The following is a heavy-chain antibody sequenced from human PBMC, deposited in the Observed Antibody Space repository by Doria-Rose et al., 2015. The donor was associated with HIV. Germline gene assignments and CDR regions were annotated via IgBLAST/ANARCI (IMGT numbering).Heavy chain of an antibody. V-gene: IGHV2-26*01. CDR3: ARIKSSRWYHKYYFDF. D-gene: IGHD6-13*01. CDR2: IFSDDER. CDR1: GVSLSSPGMG. Sequence: QTTLKESGPVLVKPTETLTLTCTVSGVSLSSPGMGVSWIRQPPGKVLEWLANIFSDDERSYKTSLKSRLTISRCTSKSQVVLTMTDMDPVDTATYYCARIKSSRWYHKYYFDFWGQGTLVIVSA. J-gene: IGHJ4*02.